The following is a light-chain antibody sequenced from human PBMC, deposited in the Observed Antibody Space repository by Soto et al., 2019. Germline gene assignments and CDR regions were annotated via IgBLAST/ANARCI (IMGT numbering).Light chain of an antibody. CDR3: QQYSNLIT. Sequence: IEMTQSPSSLSSSVGDRVTITCQASQDVSNYLNWYQQKLGKAPKLLIYDASNLETGVPSRLSGSGSGTYFSFTISSLQPEDFATYYCQQYSNLITFGQGTRLEI. CDR1: QDVSNY. V-gene: IGKV1-33*01. CDR2: DAS. J-gene: IGKJ5*01.